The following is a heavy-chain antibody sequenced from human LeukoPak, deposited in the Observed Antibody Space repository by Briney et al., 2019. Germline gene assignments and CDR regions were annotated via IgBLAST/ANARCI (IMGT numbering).Heavy chain of an antibody. Sequence: ASVKVSCKASGYTFTGYYMHWVRQAPGQGLEWMGWINPNSGGTNYAQKFQGRVTMTRDTSISTAYMELSRLRSDDTAVYHCAREISGYDTDNWFDPWGQGTLVTVSS. V-gene: IGHV1-2*02. CDR2: INPNSGGT. D-gene: IGHD5-12*01. CDR1: GYTFTGYY. J-gene: IGHJ5*02. CDR3: AREISGYDTDNWFDP.